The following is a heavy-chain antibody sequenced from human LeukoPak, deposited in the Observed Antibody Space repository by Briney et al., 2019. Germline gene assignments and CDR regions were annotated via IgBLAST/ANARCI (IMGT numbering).Heavy chain of an antibody. D-gene: IGHD3-10*01. Sequence: GGSLRFSCAASGFTFSSYGMHWVRQAPGKGLEWVAHIWYDGSDKYYADSVKGRFTISRDNSKNTLHLQMNSLRAEDTAVYYCARGRVVIPEGPDYWGQGTLVTVSS. CDR3: ARGRVVIPEGPDY. J-gene: IGHJ4*02. V-gene: IGHV3-33*01. CDR1: GFTFSSYG. CDR2: IWYDGSDK.